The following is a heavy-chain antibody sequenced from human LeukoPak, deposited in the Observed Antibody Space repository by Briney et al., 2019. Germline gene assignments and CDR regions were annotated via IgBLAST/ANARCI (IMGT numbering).Heavy chain of an antibody. CDR2: ITSSGSNK. Sequence: GGSLRLSCAASGFTFSDYYMSWVRQAPGKGLEWVSFITSSGSNKYYADSVKGRFTISRDNSKNTLYLQMNSLRAEDTAVYYCAREVTDLYGSVNYDWFDPWGQGTLVTVSS. CDR3: AREVTDLYGSVNYDWFDP. D-gene: IGHD3-10*01. J-gene: IGHJ5*02. V-gene: IGHV3-11*04. CDR1: GFTFSDYY.